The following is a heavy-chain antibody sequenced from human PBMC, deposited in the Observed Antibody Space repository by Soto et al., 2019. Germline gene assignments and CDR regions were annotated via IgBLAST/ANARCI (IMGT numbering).Heavy chain of an antibody. D-gene: IGHD6-19*01. Sequence: QVQLVQSGAEVKKPGASVKVSCKASGYTFTSYGISWVRQAPGQGLEWMGWISAYNGNTNYAQKLQGRVTMTTDTSTSTAYRELRSLRSDDTAVYYCARFKKLVAGTLSGTFDPWGQGTLVTVSS. V-gene: IGHV1-18*04. CDR1: GYTFTSYG. CDR2: ISAYNGNT. CDR3: ARFKKLVAGTLSGTFDP. J-gene: IGHJ5*02.